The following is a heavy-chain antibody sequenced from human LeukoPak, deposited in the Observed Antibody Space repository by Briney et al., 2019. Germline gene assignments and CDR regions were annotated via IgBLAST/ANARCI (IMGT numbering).Heavy chain of an antibody. CDR2: ISSSSSYI. CDR3: AKRSMYSSSYYYFDY. D-gene: IGHD6-19*01. CDR1: GFTFSSYS. V-gene: IGHV3-21*01. J-gene: IGHJ4*02. Sequence: GGSLRLSCAASGFTFSSYSMNWVRQAPGKGLEWVSSISSSSSYIYYADSVKGRFTISRDNAKNSLYLQMNSLRAEDTAVYYCAKRSMYSSSYYYFDYWGQGTLVTVSS.